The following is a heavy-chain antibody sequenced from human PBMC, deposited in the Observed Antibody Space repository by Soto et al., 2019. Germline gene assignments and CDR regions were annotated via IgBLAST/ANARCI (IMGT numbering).Heavy chain of an antibody. J-gene: IGHJ4*02. CDR1: GFTFSNYA. CDR3: ARDLGYNYGHPFDY. V-gene: IGHV3-30-3*01. Sequence: QVPLVESGGGVVQPGRSLRLSCAASGFTFSNYAMHWVRQAPGKGLEWVAVMSYDGSNKYYADSVKGRFTISRDNSKNTLYVQMNSLRTEDTAVYYCARDLGYNYGHPFDYWGQGTLVTVSS. D-gene: IGHD5-18*01. CDR2: MSYDGSNK.